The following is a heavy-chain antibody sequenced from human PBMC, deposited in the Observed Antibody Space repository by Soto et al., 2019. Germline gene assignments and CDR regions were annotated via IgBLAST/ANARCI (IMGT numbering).Heavy chain of an antibody. Sequence: GGSLRLSCAASGFTFSNAWMSWVRQAPGKGLEWVGRIKSKTDGGTTDYAAPVKGRFTISRDDSKNTLYLQMNSLKTEDTAVYYCTTDALTGTTYYFDYWGQGTLVTVSS. CDR3: TTDALTGTTYYFDY. CDR1: GFTFSNAW. V-gene: IGHV3-15*01. J-gene: IGHJ4*02. CDR2: IKSKTDGGTT. D-gene: IGHD1-7*01.